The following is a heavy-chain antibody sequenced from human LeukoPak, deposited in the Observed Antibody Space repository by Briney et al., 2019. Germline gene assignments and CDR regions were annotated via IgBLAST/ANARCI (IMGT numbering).Heavy chain of an antibody. CDR1: GFTFSSYA. J-gene: IGHJ3*02. D-gene: IGHD3-22*01. CDR2: ISYDGSNK. CDR3: ASHYYDSSGYWNAFDI. Sequence: GRSLRLSCAASGFTFSSYAMHWVRQAPGKGLEWVAVISYDGSNKYYADSVKGRFTISRDNAKNSLYLQMNSLRAEDTAVYYCASHYYDSSGYWNAFDIWGQGTMVTVSS. V-gene: IGHV3-30*04.